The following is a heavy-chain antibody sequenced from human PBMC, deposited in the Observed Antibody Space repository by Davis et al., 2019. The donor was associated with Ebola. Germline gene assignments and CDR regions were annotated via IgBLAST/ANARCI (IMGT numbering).Heavy chain of an antibody. J-gene: IGHJ4*02. CDR3: ARDHLEGSLDY. Sequence: GESLKISCEASGFTFSYHRMSWIRQVPGKGLEWLSYIADSGVDYAESVKGRFTISRDNAKNSLYLQMDNLRDEDTAVYYCARDHLEGSLDYWGQGTLVTVSS. CDR1: GFTFSYHR. V-gene: IGHV3-48*02. CDR2: IADSGV. D-gene: IGHD1-26*01.